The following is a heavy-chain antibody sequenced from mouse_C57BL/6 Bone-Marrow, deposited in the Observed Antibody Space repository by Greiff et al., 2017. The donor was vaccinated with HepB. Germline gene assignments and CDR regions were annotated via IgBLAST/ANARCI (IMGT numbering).Heavy chain of an antibody. V-gene: IGHV5-4*01. CDR1: GFTFSSYA. CDR3: ANPNWDDAMDY. D-gene: IGHD4-1*02. Sequence: EVQLVESGGGLVKPGGSLKLSCAASGFTFSSYAMSWVRQTPEKRLEWVATISDGGSYTYYPDNVKGRFSISRDNAKNNLYLQMSHLKSEDTAMYYCANPNWDDAMDYWGQGTSVTVSS. CDR2: ISDGGSYT. J-gene: IGHJ4*01.